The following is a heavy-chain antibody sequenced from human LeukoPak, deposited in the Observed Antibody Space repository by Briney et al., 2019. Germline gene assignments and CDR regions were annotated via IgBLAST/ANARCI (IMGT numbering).Heavy chain of an antibody. Sequence: PSETLSLTCTVSGGSISSSSYYWGWIRQPPGKGLEWIGSIYYSASTYYNPSLKSRVTISVDTSKNQFSLKLSSVTAADTAVYYCARLSKDWNFDYWGQGTLVTVSS. CDR1: GGSISSSSYY. CDR2: IYYSAST. D-gene: IGHD1-1*01. V-gene: IGHV4-39*01. CDR3: ARLSKDWNFDY. J-gene: IGHJ4*02.